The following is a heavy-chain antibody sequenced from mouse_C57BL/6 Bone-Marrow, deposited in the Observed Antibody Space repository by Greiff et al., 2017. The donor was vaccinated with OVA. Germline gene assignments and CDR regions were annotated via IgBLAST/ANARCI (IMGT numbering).Heavy chain of an antibody. V-gene: IGHV5-6*01. Sequence: EVKLMESGGDLVKPGGSLKLSCAASGFTFSSYGMSWVRQTPDKRLEWVATISSGGSYTYYPDSVKGRFTISRDNAKNTLYLQMSSLKSEDTAMYYCARQGFLLLRHYAMDYWGQGTSVTVSS. D-gene: IGHD1-1*01. CDR2: ISSGGSYT. J-gene: IGHJ4*01. CDR1: GFTFSSYG. CDR3: ARQGFLLLRHYAMDY.